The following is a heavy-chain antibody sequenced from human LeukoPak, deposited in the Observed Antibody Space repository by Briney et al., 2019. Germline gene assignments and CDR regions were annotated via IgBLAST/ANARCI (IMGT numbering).Heavy chain of an antibody. D-gene: IGHD3-22*01. J-gene: IGHJ4*02. CDR2: IYSGGST. CDR1: GFTVSSNY. V-gene: IGHV3-53*01. CDR3: ARDIAYDSSGYYPPHFDY. Sequence: GGSLRLSCAASGFTVSSNYMSWVRQAPGKGLEWVSVIYSGGSTYYADSVKGRFTISRDNSKNTLYLQMNSLRAGDTAVYYCARDIAYDSSGYYPPHFDYWGQGTLVTVSS.